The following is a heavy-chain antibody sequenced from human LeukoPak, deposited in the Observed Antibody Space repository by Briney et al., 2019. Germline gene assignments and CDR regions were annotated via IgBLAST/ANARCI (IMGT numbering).Heavy chain of an antibody. V-gene: IGHV3-48*03. D-gene: IGHD2-21*01. CDR2: ISSSGSSI. Sequence: GGSLRLSCAASGFTFSSYEMNWVRQAPGKGLEWVSYISSSGSSIYYADSVKGRFTISRDNAKNSLYLQMNSLRAEDTAVYYCAKEGEYSCGRPLDYWGQGTLVTVSS. CDR3: AKEGEYSCGRPLDY. CDR1: GFTFSSYE. J-gene: IGHJ4*02.